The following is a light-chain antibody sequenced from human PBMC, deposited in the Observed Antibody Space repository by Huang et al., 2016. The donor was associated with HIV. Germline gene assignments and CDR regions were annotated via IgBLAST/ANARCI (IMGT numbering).Light chain of an antibody. J-gene: IGKJ5*01. V-gene: IGKV1-9*01. CDR2: AAS. CDR3: QQLYDYPLT. CDR1: QGISSY. Sequence: IQLNQSPSSQSASVGDRVTITCRASQGISSYLAWYQQKPGKAPKRLIFAASTLQSGVQARFSGSGSGTNFSLTISSLQPEDFATYYCQQLYDYPLTFGQGALLEIK.